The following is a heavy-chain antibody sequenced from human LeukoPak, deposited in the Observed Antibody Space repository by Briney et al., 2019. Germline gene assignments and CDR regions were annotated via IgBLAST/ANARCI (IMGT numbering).Heavy chain of an antibody. D-gene: IGHD6-19*01. CDR2: IYSGGST. V-gene: IGHV3-66*04. Sequence: GGSLSLSCAASGFTVSTNYISWVRQAPGKGLEWVSVIYSGGSTYYTDSVKGRFTISRDNSKNTLYLQMNSLRAEVTAVYYCARHSSGWIFDYWGQGTLVTVSS. J-gene: IGHJ4*02. CDR1: GFTVSTNY. CDR3: ARHSSGWIFDY.